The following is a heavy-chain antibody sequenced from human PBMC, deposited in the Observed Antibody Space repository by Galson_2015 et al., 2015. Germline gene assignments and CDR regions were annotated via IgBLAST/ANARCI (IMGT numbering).Heavy chain of an antibody. CDR1: GFTFDDYA. D-gene: IGHD2-15*01. Sequence: LRLSCAASGFTFDDYAMHWVRQAPGKGLEWVSGISWNSGSIGYADSVKGRFAISRDNAKNSLYLQMNSLRAEDTALYYCAKDFCSGGSCYGGGFSQWGQGTLVTVSS. CDR3: AKDFCSGGSCYGGGFSQ. CDR2: ISWNSGSI. J-gene: IGHJ4*02. V-gene: IGHV3-9*01.